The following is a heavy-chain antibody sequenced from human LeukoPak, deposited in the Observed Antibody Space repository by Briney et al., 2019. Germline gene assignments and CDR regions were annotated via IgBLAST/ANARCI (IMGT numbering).Heavy chain of an antibody. J-gene: IGHJ5*02. D-gene: IGHD6-19*01. CDR3: ARGSYSSGWYRRFDP. CDR1: GGSFSGYY. V-gene: IGHV4-34*01. Sequence: NASETLSLTCAVYGGSFSGYYWSWIRQPPGKGLEWIGEINHSGSTNYNPSLKSRVTISVDTSKNQFSLKLSSVTAAGTAVYYCARGSYSSGWYRRFDPWGQGTLVTVSS. CDR2: INHSGST.